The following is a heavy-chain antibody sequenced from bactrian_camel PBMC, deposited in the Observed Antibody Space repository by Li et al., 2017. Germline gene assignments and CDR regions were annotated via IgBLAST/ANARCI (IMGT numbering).Heavy chain of an antibody. CDR2: METDGTT. CDR1: TDGYTGYA. Sequence: QLVESGGGSVQAGGSLRLSCQYSTDGYTGYALAWFRQAPRKEREFVSAMETDGTTSYADSVKGRFAISQDNAKNVLYLQMNSLKPEDTALYYCAAALTSRRSWLTLRRSGFGYWGQGTQVTVSS. D-gene: IGHD1*01. J-gene: IGHJ6*01. CDR3: AAALTSRRSWLTLRRSGFGY. V-gene: IGHV3S53*01.